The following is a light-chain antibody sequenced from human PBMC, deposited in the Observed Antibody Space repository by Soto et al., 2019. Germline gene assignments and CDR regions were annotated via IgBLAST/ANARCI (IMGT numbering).Light chain of an antibody. CDR3: AAWDASLNGWV. V-gene: IGLV1-44*01. J-gene: IGLJ3*02. Sequence: QSVLTQSPSASGTLGQRVTISCSGSTSNIGSNSINWYRQLPGTAPKLLIYTNNQRPSGVPDRFSGSKSGTSGSLAISGLQSEDEADYYCAAWDASLNGWVFGGGTKVTV. CDR1: TSNIGSNS. CDR2: TNN.